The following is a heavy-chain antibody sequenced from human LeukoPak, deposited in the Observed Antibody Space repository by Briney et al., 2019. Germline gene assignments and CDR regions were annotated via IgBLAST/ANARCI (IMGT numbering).Heavy chain of an antibody. Sequence: GGSLRLSCAASGFPLSSYAMSWVRQASGKGLEWVSATSSSDPGTYYADSVRGRFTISRDNAKNLLYLQMNSLRAEDTAVYYCARGPIPDYWGQGTLVTVSS. CDR1: GFPLSSYA. J-gene: IGHJ4*02. D-gene: IGHD2-2*02. CDR3: ARGPIPDY. V-gene: IGHV3-23*01. CDR2: TSSSDPGT.